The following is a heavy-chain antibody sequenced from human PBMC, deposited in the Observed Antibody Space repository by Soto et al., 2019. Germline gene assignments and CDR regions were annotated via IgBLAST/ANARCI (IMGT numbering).Heavy chain of an antibody. V-gene: IGHV3-23*01. CDR3: AKVGSSTSSPYLYYYYGMDV. Sequence: RLSCAASGFTFSSYAMSWVRQAPGKGLEWVSAISGSGGSTYYADSVKGRFTISRDNSKNTLYLQMNSLRAEDTAVYYCAKVGSSTSSPYLYYYYGMDVWGQGTTVTVSS. CDR2: ISGSGGST. J-gene: IGHJ6*02. D-gene: IGHD2-2*01. CDR1: GFTFSSYA.